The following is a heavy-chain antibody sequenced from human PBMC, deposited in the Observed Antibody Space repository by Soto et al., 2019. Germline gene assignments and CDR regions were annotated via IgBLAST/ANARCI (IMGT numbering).Heavy chain of an antibody. Sequence: QVQLVESGGGVVQPGRSLRLSCAASGFTFSSYGMHWVRQAPGKGLEWVAVIWYDGSNKYYADSVKGRFTISSDNSKNTLYLQMNSLRAEDTAVYYCARDPGGANYYYYYMDVWGKGTKVTVSS. CDR1: GFTFSSYG. D-gene: IGHD2-21*01. CDR2: IWYDGSNK. V-gene: IGHV3-33*01. CDR3: ARDPGGANYYYYYMDV. J-gene: IGHJ6*03.